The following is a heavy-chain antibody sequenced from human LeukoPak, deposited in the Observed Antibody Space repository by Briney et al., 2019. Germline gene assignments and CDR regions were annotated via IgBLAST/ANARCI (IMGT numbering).Heavy chain of an antibody. Sequence: PGGSLRLSCAASGFTVSSNYMSWVRQAPGKGLEWVSVIYSGGSTYYADSVKGRFTISRGNSKNTLYLQMNSLRAEDTAVYYCARGGLLEGDYYDSTDEGGKYYFDYWGQGTLVTVSS. CDR2: IYSGGST. J-gene: IGHJ4*02. CDR1: GFTVSSNY. D-gene: IGHD3-22*01. V-gene: IGHV3-53*01. CDR3: ARGGLLEGDYYDSTDEGGKYYFDY.